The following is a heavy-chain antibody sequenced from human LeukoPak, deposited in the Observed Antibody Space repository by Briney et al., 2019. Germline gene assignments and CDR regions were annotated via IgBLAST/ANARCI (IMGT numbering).Heavy chain of an antibody. D-gene: IGHD6-19*01. CDR1: GGSISSYY. CDR3: AHGVAGPYNWFDP. V-gene: IGHV4-59*08. Sequence: SETLSLTCTVSGGSISSYYWSWIRQPPGKGLEWIGYIYYSGSTNYNPSLKSRVTISVDTSKNQFSLKLSSVTAADTAVYYCAHGVAGPYNWFDPWGQGTLVTVSS. J-gene: IGHJ5*02. CDR2: IYYSGST.